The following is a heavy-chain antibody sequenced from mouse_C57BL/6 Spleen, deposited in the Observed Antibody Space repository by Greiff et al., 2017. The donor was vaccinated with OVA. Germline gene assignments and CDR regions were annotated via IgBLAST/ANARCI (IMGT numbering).Heavy chain of an antibody. D-gene: IGHD4-1*01. CDR1: GYTFPSYW. J-gene: IGHJ3*01. Sequence: QVQLQQPGAELVMPGASVKLSCKASGYTFPSYWMHWVKQRPGQGLEWIGEIDPSDSYTNYNQKFKGKSTLTVEKSSSASYMQLSSRTSEDSAVYYCARGGTGTGAWFAYWGQGTLVTVSA. CDR2: IDPSDSYT. CDR3: ARGGTGTGAWFAY. V-gene: IGHV1-69*01.